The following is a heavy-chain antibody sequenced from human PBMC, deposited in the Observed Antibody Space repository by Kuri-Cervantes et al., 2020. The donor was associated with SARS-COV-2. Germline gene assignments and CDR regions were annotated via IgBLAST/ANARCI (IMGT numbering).Heavy chain of an antibody. V-gene: IGHV3-48*03. Sequence: GESLKISCAASGFTFSSYEMSWVRQAPGKGLEWVSYISSSGSTIYYADSVKGRFTISRDNAKNSLYLQMNSLRAEDTAVYYCARVRYCSGGSRRCGYFDLWGRGTLVTVSS. J-gene: IGHJ2*01. CDR2: ISSSGSTI. CDR1: GFTFSSYE. CDR3: ARVRYCSGGSRRCGYFDL. D-gene: IGHD2-15*01.